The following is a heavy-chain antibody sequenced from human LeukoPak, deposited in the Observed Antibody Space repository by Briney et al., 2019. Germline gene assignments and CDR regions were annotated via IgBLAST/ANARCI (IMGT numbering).Heavy chain of an antibody. Sequence: TPSETLSLTCTVSGGSIGYNYWNWIRQSPERGLEWIGYISSSGSIDYTPSPRSRVTMSLDTSKNHLSLNLRSVSAADTAIYYCAGYDHTNYLAYWGQGILVTVSS. CDR2: ISSSGSI. V-gene: IGHV4-59*13. CDR1: GGSIGYNY. D-gene: IGHD1-14*01. J-gene: IGHJ4*02. CDR3: AGYDHTNYLAY.